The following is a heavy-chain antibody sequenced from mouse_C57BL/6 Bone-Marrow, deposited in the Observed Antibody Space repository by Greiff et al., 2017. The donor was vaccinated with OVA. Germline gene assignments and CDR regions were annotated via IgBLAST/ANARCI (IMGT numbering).Heavy chain of an antibody. Sequence: DVMLVESGGGLVKPGGSLKLSCAASGFTFSDYGMHWVRQAPEKGLEWVAYISSGSSTIYYADTVKGRFTISRDNAKNTLFLQMTSLRSEDTAMYYCARNPSYYSNWFAYWGQGTLVTVSA. V-gene: IGHV5-17*01. CDR3: ARNPSYYSNWFAY. D-gene: IGHD2-5*01. CDR2: ISSGSSTI. J-gene: IGHJ3*01. CDR1: GFTFSDYG.